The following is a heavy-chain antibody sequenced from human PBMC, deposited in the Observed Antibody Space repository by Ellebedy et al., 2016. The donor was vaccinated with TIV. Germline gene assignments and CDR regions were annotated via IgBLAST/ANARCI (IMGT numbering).Heavy chain of an antibody. V-gene: IGHV3-30*02. J-gene: IGHJ4*02. Sequence: GGSLRLSCAASGFTFSNYNMNWVRQAPGKGLEWVTFIPSDGNNEYYADSVKGRFTISRDNSKDTLYLQMNSLRAEDTAVYYCAKTKGGTQWMWYYLDYWGQGTLVTVSS. CDR1: GFTFSNYN. CDR3: AKTKGGTQWMWYYLDY. CDR2: IPSDGNNE. D-gene: IGHD6-19*01.